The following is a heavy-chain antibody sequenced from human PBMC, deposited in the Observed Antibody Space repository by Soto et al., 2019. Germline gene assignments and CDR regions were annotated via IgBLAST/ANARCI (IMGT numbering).Heavy chain of an antibody. D-gene: IGHD6-19*01. CDR2: VSDSGGRT. Sequence: GGSMRLSCAASGFTFNTYAMSWVRQAPGKGLEWLSAVSDSGGRTYYADSVKGRFTISRDNSKNTLYLQMNSLRAEDTAVYFCAKELVNSGWTHFDYWGQGTLVTVSS. V-gene: IGHV3-23*01. CDR1: GFTFNTYA. J-gene: IGHJ4*02. CDR3: AKELVNSGWTHFDY.